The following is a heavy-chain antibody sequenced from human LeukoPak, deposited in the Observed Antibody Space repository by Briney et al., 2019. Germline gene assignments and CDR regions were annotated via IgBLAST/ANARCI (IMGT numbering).Heavy chain of an antibody. V-gene: IGHV3-48*03. CDR1: GFTFSSYE. Sequence: GGSLRLSCAASGFTFSSYEMNWVRQAPGKGLEWVSYISSSGSTIYYADSLKGRFTISRDNAKNSLYLQMNSLRAEDTAVYYCARAHYYDSSGLDLWGQGTLVTVSS. J-gene: IGHJ5*02. CDR2: ISSSGSTI. CDR3: ARAHYYDSSGLDL. D-gene: IGHD3-22*01.